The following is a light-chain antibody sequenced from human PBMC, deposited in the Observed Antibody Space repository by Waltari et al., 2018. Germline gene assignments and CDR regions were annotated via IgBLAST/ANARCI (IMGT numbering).Light chain of an antibody. J-gene: IGLJ2*01. CDR1: NLGSKS. CDR3: LVWHSTIDHQGV. CDR2: YDS. Sequence: SYVVTQSPSVSVARGETARMTCGGANLGSKSVYWYQQRPGQAPLLVISYDSDRPSGIPERFSCCNSGNIATLTISWVEAEDEADYYCLVWHSTIDHQGVFGGGTKLTVL. V-gene: IGLV3-21*04.